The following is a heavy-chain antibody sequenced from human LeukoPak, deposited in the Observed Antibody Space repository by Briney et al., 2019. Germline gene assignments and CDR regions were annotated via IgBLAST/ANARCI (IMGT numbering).Heavy chain of an antibody. D-gene: IGHD3-22*01. CDR3: AGQYYYDSSGYT. J-gene: IGHJ3*02. CDR1: GGSISSYY. V-gene: IGHV4-34*01. Sequence: TSETLSLTCTVSGGSISSYYWSWIRQPPGKGLEWIGEIDHSGSTNYNPSLKSRVTISVDTSKNQFSLKLSSVTAADTAVYYCAGQYYYDSSGYTWGQGTMVTVSS. CDR2: IDHSGST.